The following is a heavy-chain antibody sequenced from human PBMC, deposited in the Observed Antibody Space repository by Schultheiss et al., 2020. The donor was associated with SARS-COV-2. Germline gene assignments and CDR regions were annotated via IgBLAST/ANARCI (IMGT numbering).Heavy chain of an antibody. CDR2: ISSSGSTI. V-gene: IGHV3-11*01. CDR3: AKEGTGTYHYYYYMDV. D-gene: IGHD1-7*01. J-gene: IGHJ6*03. Sequence: GGSLRLSCAASGFTFSDYYMSWIRQAPGKGLEWVSYISSSGSTIYYADSVKGRFTISRDNSKNTLYLQMNSLRAEDTAVYYCAKEGTGTYHYYYYMDVWGKGTTVTVSS. CDR1: GFTFSDYY.